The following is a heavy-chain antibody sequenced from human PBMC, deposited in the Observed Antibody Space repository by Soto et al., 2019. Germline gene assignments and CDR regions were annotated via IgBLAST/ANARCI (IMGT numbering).Heavy chain of an antibody. Sequence: PGGSLRLSCEASGFTFNSHWMSWVRQVPGTGLEWLANINQDGSVRYYVDSVKGRFTVSRDNAKKSLYLQMNSLGAGDKARYFCVRDHQTDVLYFDYWGKGALVTVSS. J-gene: IGHJ4*02. V-gene: IGHV3-7*01. CDR1: GFTFNSHW. CDR2: INQDGSVR. D-gene: IGHD3-10*02. CDR3: VRDHQTDVLYFDY.